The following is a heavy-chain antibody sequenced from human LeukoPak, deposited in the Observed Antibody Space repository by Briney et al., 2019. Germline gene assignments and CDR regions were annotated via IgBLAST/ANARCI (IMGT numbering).Heavy chain of an antibody. J-gene: IGHJ6*03. V-gene: IGHV3-7*01. CDR2: IKQDGSEK. CDR3: ARGVTQRYYYYYYMDV. CDR1: GFTFSSYW. D-gene: IGHD2-21*02. Sequence: GGSLRLSCAASGFTFSSYWMSWVRQAPGKGLEWVANIKQDGSEKYYVDSVKGRFTISRDNAKNSLYLQMNSLRAEDTAVYYCARGVTQRYYYYYYMDVWGKGTTVTVSS.